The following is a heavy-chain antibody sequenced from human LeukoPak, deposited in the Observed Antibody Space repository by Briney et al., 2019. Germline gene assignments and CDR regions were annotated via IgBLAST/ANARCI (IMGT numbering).Heavy chain of an antibody. D-gene: IGHD5-18*01. CDR3: AKDIAAYSYGYYAFDI. J-gene: IGHJ3*02. Sequence: GRSLRLSCAASGFTFSSYGMHWVRHAPAKGLEWVAVISYDGSNKYYADSVKGRFTISRDNSKNTLYLQMNSLRAEDTAVYYCAKDIAAYSYGYYAFDIWGQGTMVTVSS. CDR2: ISYDGSNK. V-gene: IGHV3-30*18. CDR1: GFTFSSYG.